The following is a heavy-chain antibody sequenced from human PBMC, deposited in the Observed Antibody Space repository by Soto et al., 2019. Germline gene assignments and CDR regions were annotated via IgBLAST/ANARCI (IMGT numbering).Heavy chain of an antibody. Sequence: QVQLVQSGAEVKKPGASVKVSCKASGYTFTSYGISWVRQAPGQGLEWMGWISAYNGNTNYAQKLQGRVTMTTDTSTSTANMELRSLRSDDTAVYYCARVPVGDIAAAGSYWYFDLWGRGTLVTVSS. CDR1: GYTFTSYG. V-gene: IGHV1-18*01. CDR3: ARVPVGDIAAAGSYWYFDL. CDR2: ISAYNGNT. D-gene: IGHD6-13*01. J-gene: IGHJ2*01.